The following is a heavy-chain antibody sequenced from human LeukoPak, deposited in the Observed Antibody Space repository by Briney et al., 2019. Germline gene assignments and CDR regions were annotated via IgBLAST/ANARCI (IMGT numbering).Heavy chain of an antibody. CDR2: ISRNGDSV. CDR1: GFTFDEYA. D-gene: IGHD3-9*01. V-gene: IGHV3-9*01. J-gene: IGHJ6*03. CDR3: ARDARRGPTGLYMNV. Sequence: PGRSLRLSCAASGFTFDEYAMHWVRQAPGKGLEWVSGISRNGDSVGYAASVKGRFTISRDNGRNSLYLQMTSLRPEDTALYYCARDARRGPTGLYMNVWGRGTTVTVSS.